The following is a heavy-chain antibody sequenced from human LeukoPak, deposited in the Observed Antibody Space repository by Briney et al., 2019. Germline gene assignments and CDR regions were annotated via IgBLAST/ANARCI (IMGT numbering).Heavy chain of an antibody. J-gene: IGHJ4*02. CDR3: ARASGTDSSGYLQIDY. CDR2: INSDGGDT. V-gene: IGHV3-74*01. Sequence: GGSLRLSCAASGFTFSRSWMRWVRQAPGKGLVWLSRINSDGGDTTYADSVKGRFTISRDNAKNTLYLQMNSLRAEDTAMYYCARASGTDSSGYLQIDYWAQGTLVTVSS. CDR1: GFTFSRSW. D-gene: IGHD3-22*01.